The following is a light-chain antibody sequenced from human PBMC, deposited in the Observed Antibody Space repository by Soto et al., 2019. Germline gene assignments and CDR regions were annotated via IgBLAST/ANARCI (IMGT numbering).Light chain of an antibody. V-gene: IGKV3-20*01. J-gene: IGKJ1*01. CDR1: QSVRNNY. Sequence: VLTQSPGTLPLSPGDSATLSCRDSQSVRNNYLAWLQQKTGQAPSLLISGESTRATGVPDRLSGSGSGTDLNLTISSLEPEDVAVYYCQQYDNSVWTFGQGTKVDIK. CDR2: GES. CDR3: QQYDNSVWT.